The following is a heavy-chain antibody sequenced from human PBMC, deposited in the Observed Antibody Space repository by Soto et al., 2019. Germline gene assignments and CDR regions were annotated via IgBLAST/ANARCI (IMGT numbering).Heavy chain of an antibody. D-gene: IGHD6-13*01. CDR3: ARHYLGSGWSRLGFDV. CDR1: GFTVNSNH. Sequence: EVQLEDTGGGLVQPGGSLRLSCAASGFTVNSNHMSWVRQAPGKGLEWVSLIYSAGRTHYADSVKGLFTVSRDNSENDLSLQMNNLECGNPAVYYCARHYLGSGWSRLGFDVWGLGTTVTDSS. J-gene: IGHJ3*01. CDR2: IYSAGRT. V-gene: IGHV3-66*04.